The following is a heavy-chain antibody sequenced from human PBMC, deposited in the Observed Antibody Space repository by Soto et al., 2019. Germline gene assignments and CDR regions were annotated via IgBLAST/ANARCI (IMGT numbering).Heavy chain of an antibody. V-gene: IGHV1-3*05. CDR2: INAGNGNT. Sequence: QVQLVQSGAEEKKPGASVKVSCKASGYTFSSYAIHWVRQAPGQGLEWMGWINAGNGNTKYSQKFQGRVTITRDTSASTAYMELNGLRSEDTAVYYCARVDGTYWGQGTLVTVSS. CDR1: GYTFSSYA. CDR3: ARVDGTY. J-gene: IGHJ4*02. D-gene: IGHD1-26*01.